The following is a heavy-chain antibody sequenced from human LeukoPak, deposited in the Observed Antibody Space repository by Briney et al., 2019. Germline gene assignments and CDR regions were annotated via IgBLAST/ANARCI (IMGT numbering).Heavy chain of an antibody. CDR1: GGSISIIDYY. Sequence: SETLSLTCTVSGGSISIIDYYWGWIRQPPGKGLEWIGSTSYSGTYYNPSLKSRLTISVDTPKNQFSLKLTSVTAADTAVYYCARRTSNPVGAIDCWGQGTLVTVSS. V-gene: IGHV4-39*01. J-gene: IGHJ4*02. CDR3: ARRTSNPVGAIDC. D-gene: IGHD1-26*01. CDR2: TSYSGT.